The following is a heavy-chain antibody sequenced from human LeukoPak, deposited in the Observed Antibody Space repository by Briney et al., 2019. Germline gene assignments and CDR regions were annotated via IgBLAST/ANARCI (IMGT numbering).Heavy chain of an antibody. CDR3: AGAKESYCDKSGYFPLDY. V-gene: IGHV3-23*01. CDR2: ISGGGDST. J-gene: IGHJ4*02. D-gene: IGHD3-22*01. CDR1: GFTFNNYA. Sequence: GGSLRLSCAASGFTFNNYAMRWVRQAPGKGLEWVSGISGGGDSTLYADSVKGRFTISKDTSKNTLFLHLTSLRAEDTAMYYCAGAKESYCDKSGYFPLDYWGQGTLVTVSP.